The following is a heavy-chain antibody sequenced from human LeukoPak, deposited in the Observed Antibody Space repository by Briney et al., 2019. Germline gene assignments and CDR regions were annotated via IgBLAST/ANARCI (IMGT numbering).Heavy chain of an antibody. CDR2: IRYDGSNK. CDR3: AKDMRVTMIVVAQIGFDY. CDR1: GFTFSSYG. V-gene: IGHV3-30*02. D-gene: IGHD3-22*01. Sequence: GGSLRLSCAASGFTFSSYGMHWVRQAPANGLEWVAFIRYDGSNKYYADSVKGRFTICRDNSKNTLYLQMNSLRAEDTAVYYSAKDMRVTMIVVAQIGFDYWGQGTLVTVSS. J-gene: IGHJ4*02.